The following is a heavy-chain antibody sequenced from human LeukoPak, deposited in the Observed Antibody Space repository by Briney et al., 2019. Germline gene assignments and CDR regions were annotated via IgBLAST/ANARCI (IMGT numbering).Heavy chain of an antibody. CDR2: ISGSGGIT. CDR1: GFTFSTFA. V-gene: IGHV3-23*01. Sequence: GGSLRLSCAASGFTFSTFAMTWVRQAPGKGLERVSLISGSGGITYYADSVNGRFTISRDNSKNTLYLQMHSLRAEDTAVYYCAARPGEVAVPFDYWGQGTLVTVSS. J-gene: IGHJ4*02. D-gene: IGHD2-15*01. CDR3: AARPGEVAVPFDY.